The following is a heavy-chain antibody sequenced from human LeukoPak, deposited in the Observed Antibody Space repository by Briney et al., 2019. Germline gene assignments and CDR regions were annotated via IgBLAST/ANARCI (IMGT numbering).Heavy chain of an antibody. D-gene: IGHD2-15*01. CDR1: GGTFSSYA. J-gene: IGHJ4*02. Sequence: SVKVSCKASGGTFSSYAISWVRQAPGQRLEWMGGIIPIFGTANYAQKFQGRVTITADKSTSTAYTELSSLRSEDTAVYYCASDTSGYCSGGSCYYRWGQGTLVTVSS. CDR3: ASDTSGYCSGGSCYYR. V-gene: IGHV1-69*06. CDR2: IIPIFGTA.